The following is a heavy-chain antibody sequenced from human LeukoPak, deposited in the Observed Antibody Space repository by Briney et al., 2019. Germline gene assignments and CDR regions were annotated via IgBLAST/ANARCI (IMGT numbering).Heavy chain of an antibody. J-gene: IGHJ4*02. Sequence: SSETPSLTCAVYGGSFSGYYWSWIRQPPGKGLEWIGEINHSGSTNYNPSLKSRVTISVDTSKNQFSLKLSSVTAADTAVYYCARGAMVRGVILFDYWGQGTLVTVSS. CDR3: ARGAMVRGVILFDY. D-gene: IGHD3-10*01. CDR2: INHSGST. CDR1: GGSFSGYY. V-gene: IGHV4-34*01.